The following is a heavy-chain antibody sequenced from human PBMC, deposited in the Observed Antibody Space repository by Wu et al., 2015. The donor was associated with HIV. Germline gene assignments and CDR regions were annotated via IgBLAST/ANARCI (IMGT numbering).Heavy chain of an antibody. CDR1: GGTFNINI. V-gene: IGHV1-69*05. Sequence: QVHLVQSEAEVKKPGSSVKVSCKASGGTFNINIINWVRQAPGQGLEWMGGIIPVFGTANYAEKFRGRITITTDESTRTAYMEMSSLRSDDTAVYYCARGLAAPGNFRENWFDPWGQGTLVSVFS. CDR2: IIPVFGTA. J-gene: IGHJ5*02. CDR3: ARGLAAPGNFRENWFDP. D-gene: IGHD6-13*01.